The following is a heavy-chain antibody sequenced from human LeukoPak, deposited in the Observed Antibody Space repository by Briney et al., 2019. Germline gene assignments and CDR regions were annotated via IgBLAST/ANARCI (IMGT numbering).Heavy chain of an antibody. Sequence: PSETLSLTCTVSGGSISPYYWNWIRQPPGKGLEWIGYINHSGNTKYNPSLKSRVSISSDTSKNNFSLRLSSVTAAVTAGEYCAADTRDDFDIWGQGTMVTVSS. CDR1: GGSISPYY. J-gene: IGHJ3*02. D-gene: IGHD2-2*02. CDR3: AADTRDDFDI. V-gene: IGHV4-59*01. CDR2: INHSGNT.